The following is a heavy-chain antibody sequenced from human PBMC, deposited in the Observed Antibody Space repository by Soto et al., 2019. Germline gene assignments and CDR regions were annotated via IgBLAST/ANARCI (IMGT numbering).Heavy chain of an antibody. Sequence: GESLKISCKGSGYSFTSYWIGWVRQMPGKGREWMGIIYPGDSDTRYSPPFQGQVTISADKSISTAYLQWSSLKASDTAMYYCARQFGSSGSKENAFDIWGQGTMVTVSS. CDR3: ARQFGSSGSKENAFDI. J-gene: IGHJ3*02. D-gene: IGHD1-26*01. CDR1: GYSFTSYW. CDR2: IYPGDSDT. V-gene: IGHV5-51*01.